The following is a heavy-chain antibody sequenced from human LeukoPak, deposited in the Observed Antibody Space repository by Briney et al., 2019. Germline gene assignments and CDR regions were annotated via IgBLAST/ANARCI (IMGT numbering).Heavy chain of an antibody. CDR2: KSYDGSNK. Sequence: PGGSLRLSCAASGFTFSRNDMHWVRQAPGKGLEWAALKSYDGSNKFYVDSVKGRFTTCRDNSNNTLSLQMNSLRAEDTAVYYCAKGGYDYVEIAYFDYWGQGTLVTVSS. D-gene: IGHD5-12*01. J-gene: IGHJ4*02. V-gene: IGHV3-33*05. CDR1: GFTFSRND. CDR3: AKGGYDYVEIAYFDY.